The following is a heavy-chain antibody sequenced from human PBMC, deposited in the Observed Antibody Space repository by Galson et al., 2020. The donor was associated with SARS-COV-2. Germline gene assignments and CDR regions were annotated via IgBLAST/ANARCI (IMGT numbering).Heavy chain of an antibody. Sequence: SETLSLTCAAHGGSFKNYYWTWIRQSPGKGRQWIGEINHGGSTNYDPSPQGRVPISADTSKNQFSLRLSAVTAADTAVYYCVRGAEERRIIVVVPYFYTYMDVWGGGTAVTVSS. CDR2: INHGGST. V-gene: IGHV4-34*01. CDR1: GGSFKNYY. J-gene: IGHJ6*03. D-gene: IGHD2-2*01. CDR3: VRGAEERRIIVVVPYFYTYMDV.